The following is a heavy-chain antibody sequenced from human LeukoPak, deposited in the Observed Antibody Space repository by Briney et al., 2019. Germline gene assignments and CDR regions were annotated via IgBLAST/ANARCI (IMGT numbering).Heavy chain of an antibody. V-gene: IGHV4-59*11. D-gene: IGHD3-22*01. CDR2: IYYSGST. J-gene: IGHJ4*02. Sequence: PSETLSLTCTVSGGSISSHYWSWIRQPPGKGLEWIGYIYYSGSTKFNPSLKSRVTISVDTSKNQFSLKLSSVTAADTAVYYCARGGGVTYYDSTGYLWYFDYWGRGTLVTVSS. CDR1: GGSISSHY. CDR3: ARGGGVTYYDSTGYLWYFDY.